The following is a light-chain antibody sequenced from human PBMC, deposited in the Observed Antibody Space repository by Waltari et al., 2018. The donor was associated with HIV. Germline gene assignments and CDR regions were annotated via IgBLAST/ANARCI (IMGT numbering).Light chain of an antibody. J-gene: IGLJ3*02. CDR2: RNN. Sequence: QSVLTQPPSVSGTPGQRVSISCSGSSSNIGSNYVYWYQQLPGTAPKLLIYRNNQRPSGVPDRFSGSKSGTSASLAISGLRSEDEADYHCAAWDDSLSGPWVFGGGTKLTVL. CDR1: SSNIGSNY. V-gene: IGLV1-47*01. CDR3: AAWDDSLSGPWV.